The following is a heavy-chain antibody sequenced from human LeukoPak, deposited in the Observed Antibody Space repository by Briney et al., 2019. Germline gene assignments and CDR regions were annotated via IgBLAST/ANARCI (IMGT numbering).Heavy chain of an antibody. J-gene: IGHJ3*02. D-gene: IGHD6-13*01. CDR3: ARGPPPQYSSSWYFGDAFDI. V-gene: IGHV1-8*02. Sequence: ASVKVSCKASGYSFTSHYMHWVRQATGQGLEWMGWMNPNSGNTGYAQKFQGRVTMTRNTSISTAYMELSSLRSEDTAVYYCARGPPPQYSSSWYFGDAFDIWGQGTMVTVSS. CDR2: MNPNSGNT. CDR1: GYSFTSHY.